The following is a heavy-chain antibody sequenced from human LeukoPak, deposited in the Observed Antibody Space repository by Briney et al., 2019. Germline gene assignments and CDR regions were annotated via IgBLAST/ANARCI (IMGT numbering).Heavy chain of an antibody. J-gene: IGHJ4*02. CDR1: GGSISSSSYY. Sequence: SETLSLTCTVSGGSISSSSYYWGWIRQPPGKGLEWIGSIYYSGSTYYNPSLKSRVTISVDTSKNQFSLKLSSVTAADTAVYYCARDTDGDYPFDYWGQGTLVTVSS. V-gene: IGHV4-39*07. D-gene: IGHD4-17*01. CDR3: ARDTDGDYPFDY. CDR2: IYYSGST.